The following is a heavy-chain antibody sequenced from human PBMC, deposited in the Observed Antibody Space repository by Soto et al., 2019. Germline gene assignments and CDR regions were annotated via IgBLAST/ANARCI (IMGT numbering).Heavy chain of an antibody. CDR3: TRGGGVPGLDAFDI. CDR1: GFTFGDYA. J-gene: IGHJ3*02. V-gene: IGHV3-49*03. D-gene: IGHD3-3*01. Sequence: GGSLRLSCTASGFTFGDYAMSWFRQAPGKGLEWVGFIRSKAYGGTTEYAASVKGRFTISRDDSKSIAYLQMNSLKTEDTAVYYCTRGGGVPGLDAFDIWGQGTMVTVSS. CDR2: IRSKAYGGTT.